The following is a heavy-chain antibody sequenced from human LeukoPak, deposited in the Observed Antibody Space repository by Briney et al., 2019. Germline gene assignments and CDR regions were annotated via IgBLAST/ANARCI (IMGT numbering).Heavy chain of an antibody. D-gene: IGHD3-16*01. Sequence: GGSLRLSCATSGFTFSSIWMSWVRQAPGKGLEWVANIKHDGSETNYVDSVKGRFTISRDNAKNSLHLQMNSLRVEDTTVYYCAKNGGPHGMDVWGQGTTVTVSS. CDR2: IKHDGSET. V-gene: IGHV3-7*02. CDR1: GFTFSSIW. CDR3: AKNGGPHGMDV. J-gene: IGHJ6*02.